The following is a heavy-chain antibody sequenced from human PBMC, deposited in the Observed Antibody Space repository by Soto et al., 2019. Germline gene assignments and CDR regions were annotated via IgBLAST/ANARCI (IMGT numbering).Heavy chain of an antibody. CDR3: TRDPVYYYDSSGRNWFDP. V-gene: IGHV3-49*04. Sequence: PGGSLRLSCTASGFTFGDYAMSWVRQAPGKGLEWVGFIRSKAYGGTTEYAASVKGRFTISRDDSKSIAYLQMSSLKTEDTAVYYCTRDPVYYYDSSGRNWFDPWGQGTLVTVSS. D-gene: IGHD3-22*01. CDR1: GFTFGDYA. J-gene: IGHJ5*02. CDR2: IRSKAYGGTT.